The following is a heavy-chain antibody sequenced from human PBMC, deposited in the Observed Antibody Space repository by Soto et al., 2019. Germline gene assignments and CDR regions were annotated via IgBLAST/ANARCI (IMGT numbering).Heavy chain of an antibody. V-gene: IGHV6-1*01. CDR1: GDSVSRNSGA. J-gene: IGHJ6*02. D-gene: IGHD1-1*01. Sequence: SQTLSLTCAISGDSVSRNSGAWNWIMQSPSRGLEWLGRTYYRSKWYNEYAPSVKSRITINPDTAKNQFALQLKSVTPDDTGVYYCARGNWNEEGYYYGMDVWGQGMTVRVPS. CDR2: TYYRSKWYN. CDR3: ARGNWNEEGYYYGMDV.